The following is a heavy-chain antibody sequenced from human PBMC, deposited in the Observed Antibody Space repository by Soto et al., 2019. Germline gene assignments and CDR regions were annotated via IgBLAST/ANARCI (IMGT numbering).Heavy chain of an antibody. CDR3: AKAQRWLQSLYFDY. D-gene: IGHD5-12*01. V-gene: IGHV3-23*01. Sequence: GGSLRLSCAASGFTFSSYAMSWVRQAPGKGLEWVSAISGSGGSTYYADSVKGRFTISRDNSKNTLYLQMNSLRAEDTAVYYCAKAQRWLQSLYFDYWGQGTLVTVPQ. CDR1: GFTFSSYA. CDR2: ISGSGGST. J-gene: IGHJ4*02.